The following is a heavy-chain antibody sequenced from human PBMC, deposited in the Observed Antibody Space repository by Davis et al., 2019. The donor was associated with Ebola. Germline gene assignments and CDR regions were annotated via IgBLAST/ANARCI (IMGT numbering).Heavy chain of an antibody. CDR1: GFTFSAYW. CDR3: AKSYCSGGSCYWSDY. V-gene: IGHV3-7*01. CDR2: IKEDGSQK. D-gene: IGHD2-15*01. Sequence: PGGSLRLSCAASGFTFSAYWMSWVRQTPGKGLEWVANIKEDGSQKYYVDSVEGRFTISRDNAKNSLYLQMNSLRAEDTAVYYCAKSYCSGGSCYWSDYWGQGTLVTVSS. J-gene: IGHJ4*02.